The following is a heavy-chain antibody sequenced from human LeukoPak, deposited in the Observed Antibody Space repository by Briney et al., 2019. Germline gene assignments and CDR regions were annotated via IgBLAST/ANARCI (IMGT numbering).Heavy chain of an antibody. D-gene: IGHD2-15*01. CDR3: TIDPPGYCSGGSCYFSWSFIAFDI. CDR1: GFTFSNAW. CDR2: IKSKTDGGTT. V-gene: IGHV3-15*01. Sequence: PGGSLRLSCAASGFTFSNAWMSWVRQAPGKGLEWVGRIKSKTDGGTTDYAAPVKGRFTISRDDSKNTLYLQMNSLKTEDTAVYYCTIDPPGYCSGGSCYFSWSFIAFDIWGQGTMVTVSS. J-gene: IGHJ3*02.